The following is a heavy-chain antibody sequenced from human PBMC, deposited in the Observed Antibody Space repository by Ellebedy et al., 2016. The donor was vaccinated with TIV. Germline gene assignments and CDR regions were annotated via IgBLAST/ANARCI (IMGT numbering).Heavy chain of an antibody. V-gene: IGHV6-1*01. CDR3: ASDPSWCYSCADV. CDR1: GDSVSHTYAT. CDR2: AYYMSTWIY. D-gene: IGHD4/OR15-4a*01. J-gene: IGHJ6*02. Sequence: SQTLSLTCAISGDSVSHTYATWNWIRQSPSRGLEWRGRAYYMSTWIYDYAVSVKGRITINPDTSNNQLSLHLNAVTPEDTAVYYCASDPSWCYSCADVWGQGTTVTVSS.